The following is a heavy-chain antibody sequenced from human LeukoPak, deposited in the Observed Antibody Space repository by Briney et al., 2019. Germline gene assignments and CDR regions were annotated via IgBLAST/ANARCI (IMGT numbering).Heavy chain of an antibody. J-gene: IGHJ4*02. Sequence: GASVKVSCKASGYTFTNYGITWVRQAPGQGLEWMGWISPNDGETTYSQKFQGRVTMTTDTSTTTAYMEVRTLRSDDTAVYYCAVTPDGGYSYGSALDYWGQGTLVTVSS. D-gene: IGHD5-18*01. V-gene: IGHV1-18*01. CDR1: GYTFTNYG. CDR3: AVTPDGGYSYGSALDY. CDR2: ISPNDGET.